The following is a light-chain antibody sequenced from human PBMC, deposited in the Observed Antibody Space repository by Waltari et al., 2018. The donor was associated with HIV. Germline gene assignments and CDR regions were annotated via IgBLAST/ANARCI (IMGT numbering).Light chain of an antibody. V-gene: IGLV1-47*01. CDR3: VAWDDSLSGYV. CDR2: RDY. CDR1: SSNVGSKP. J-gene: IGLJ1*01. Sequence: QSVLTQPPSASGTLGQSVTISCPGSSSNVGSKPVSWFQQVSGKAPKLPIYRDYQRRSGIPTRFSGSKLGASASLTISGLRSEDEADYYCVAWDDSLSGYVFGTGTKVSVL.